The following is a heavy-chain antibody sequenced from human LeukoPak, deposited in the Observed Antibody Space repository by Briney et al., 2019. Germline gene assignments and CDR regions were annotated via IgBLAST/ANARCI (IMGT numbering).Heavy chain of an antibody. D-gene: IGHD3-9*01. CDR1: GGSFSGYY. V-gene: IGHV4-34*01. CDR2: INHSGST. J-gene: IGHJ4*02. Sequence: SETLPLTCAVYGGSFSGYYWSWIRQPPGKGLEWIGEINHSGSTNYNPSLKSRVTISVDTSKNQFSLKLSSVTAADTAVYYCARGGRYYDILTGYYIERYYFDYWGQGTLVTVSS. CDR3: ARGGRYYDILTGYYIERYYFDY.